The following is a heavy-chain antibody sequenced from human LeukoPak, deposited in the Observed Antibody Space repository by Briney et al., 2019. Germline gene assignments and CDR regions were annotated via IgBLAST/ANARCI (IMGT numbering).Heavy chain of an antibody. CDR3: ARGYYYRT. CDR1: GGSVGSDNSY. J-gene: IGHJ4*02. D-gene: IGHD3-10*01. CDR2: VYADGSS. Sequence: PSDTLSLTCTVSGGSVGSDNSYWNWIRQPAGKGLECIGRVYADGSSTYNPSLKSRVTIVVDTSKNQFSLRLSSMTAADTAVYYCARGYYYRTWGLGTLVTVSS. V-gene: IGHV4-61*02.